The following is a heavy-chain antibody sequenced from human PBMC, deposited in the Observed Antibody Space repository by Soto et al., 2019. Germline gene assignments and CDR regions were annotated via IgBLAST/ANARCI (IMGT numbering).Heavy chain of an antibody. V-gene: IGHV4-4*07. CDR1: GGSISSYY. D-gene: IGHD4-17*01. CDR3: ARGGVTTVTGFRGRTGYWYFDL. J-gene: IGHJ2*01. CDR2: IYTSGST. Sequence: PSETLSLTCTVSGGSISSYYWSWIRQPARKGLEWIGRIYTSGSTNYNPSLKSRVTMSVDTSKNQFSLKLSSVTAADTAVYYCARGGVTTVTGFRGRTGYWYFDLWGRGTLVTVSS.